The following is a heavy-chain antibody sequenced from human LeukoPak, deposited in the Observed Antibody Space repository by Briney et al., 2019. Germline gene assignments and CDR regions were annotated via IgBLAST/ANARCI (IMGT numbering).Heavy chain of an antibody. CDR2: IIPILGIA. D-gene: IGHD3-3*01. CDR1: GGTFSSYA. V-gene: IGHV1-69*04. J-gene: IGHJ4*02. CDR3: ARWDGFWSGYPDY. Sequence: SVKVSCKASGGTFSSYAISWVRQAPGQGLEWMGRIIPILGIANYAQKFQGRVTITADKSTSTAYMELSSLRSDDTAVYYCARWDGFWSGYPDYWGQGTLVTVSS.